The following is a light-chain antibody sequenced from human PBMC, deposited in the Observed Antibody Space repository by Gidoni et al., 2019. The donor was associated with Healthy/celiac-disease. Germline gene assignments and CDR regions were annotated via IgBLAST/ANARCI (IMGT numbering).Light chain of an antibody. CDR3: SSYTSSSTPEV. Sequence: QSALTQPASVSGSPGPSITISCTGTSSDVGGNHYVSWYQQHPGKAPKLMIYDVSNRTSGVSNRFSGSKSGNTASLTISGLQAEDEANYYCSSYTSSSTPEVFGTGTKVTVL. CDR2: DVS. J-gene: IGLJ1*01. CDR1: SSDVGGNHY. V-gene: IGLV2-14*01.